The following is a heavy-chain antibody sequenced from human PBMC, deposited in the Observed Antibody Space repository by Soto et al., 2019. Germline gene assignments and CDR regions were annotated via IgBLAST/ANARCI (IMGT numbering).Heavy chain of an antibody. D-gene: IGHD3-3*01. CDR2: IHHSGST. V-gene: IGHV4-34*01. CDR1: GGSFDGYY. CDR3: ARGVDSWSGYLF. Sequence: LSLTCALYGGSFDGYYWSWIRQPPGKGLEWIGEIHHSGSTKYNPSLKSRVSLSDDTSTKQFSLKMTSMTAADRGVYYCARGVDSWSGYLFWGQGTPVTVS. J-gene: IGHJ4*02.